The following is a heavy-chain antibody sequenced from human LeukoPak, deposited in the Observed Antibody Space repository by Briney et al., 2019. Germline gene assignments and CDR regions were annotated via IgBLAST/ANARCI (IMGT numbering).Heavy chain of an antibody. CDR3: ARGVYIAAAQYGY. D-gene: IGHD6-13*01. CDR2: IYYSGTT. CDR1: GGSLSSHY. Sequence: SETLSLTCTVSGGSLSSHYWSWIRQPPGKGLEWIGYIYYSGTTNYNPSLKSRVTVSVDTSKNQFSLKLSSVTAADTAVYYCARGVYIAAAQYGYWGQGTLVTVSS. V-gene: IGHV4-59*11. J-gene: IGHJ4*02.